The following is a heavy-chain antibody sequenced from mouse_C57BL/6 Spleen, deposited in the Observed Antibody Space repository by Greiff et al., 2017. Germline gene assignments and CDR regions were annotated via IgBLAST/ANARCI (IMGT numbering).Heavy chain of an antibody. D-gene: IGHD1-1*01. CDR2: IDPSDSET. CDR1: GYTFTSYW. V-gene: IGHV1-52*01. J-gene: IGHJ3*01. CDR3: ARWGSIPFAY. Sequence: QVQLQQPGAELVRPGSSVKLSCKASGYTFTSYWMHWVKQRPIQGLEWIGNIDPSDSETHYNQKFKDKATLTVDKSSSTAYMQLSSLTSEASAVYYCARWGSIPFAYWGQGTLVTVSA.